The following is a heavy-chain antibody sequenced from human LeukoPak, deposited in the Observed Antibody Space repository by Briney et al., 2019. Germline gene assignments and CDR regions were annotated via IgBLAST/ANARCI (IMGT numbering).Heavy chain of an antibody. CDR1: GYXFTXYY. CDR3: ATSTLGADGFDI. Sequence: ASVKVSCKASGYXFTXYYXXWMXXAPXQXXEXMGWINPKTGGRNNAHKFQGRVTMTRDTSISTAYMELSRLGSDDTALYYCATSTLGADGFDIWGQGTMVTVSS. D-gene: IGHD3-16*01. CDR2: INPKTGGR. V-gene: IGHV1-2*02. J-gene: IGHJ3*02.